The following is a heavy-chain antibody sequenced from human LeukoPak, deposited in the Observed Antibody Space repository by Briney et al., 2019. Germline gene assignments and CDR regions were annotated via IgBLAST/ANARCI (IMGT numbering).Heavy chain of an antibody. J-gene: IGHJ4*02. V-gene: IGHV3-7*03. CDR3: ARGYYYDSSGYYY. CDR1: GFTFSSYW. Sequence: GGSLRLSCAASGFTFSSYWMSWVRQAPGKGLEWVANIKQDGSEKYYVDSVKGRFTISRDNAKNSLYLQMNSLRAEDTAVYYCARGYYYDSSGYYYWGQGALVTVSS. CDR2: IKQDGSEK. D-gene: IGHD3-22*01.